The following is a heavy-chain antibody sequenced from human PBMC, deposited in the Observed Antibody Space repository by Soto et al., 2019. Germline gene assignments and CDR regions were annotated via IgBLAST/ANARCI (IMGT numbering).Heavy chain of an antibody. V-gene: IGHV3-74*01. Sequence: EVQLVESGGGLVQPGGSLRLSCAASGFTFSGHWMHWVRQAPGKGLVWVSRVYIDGPNPTYADSVKGRCIISRDNAKNTLYLQMYSLRAEDTAVYYCARDLGHGSGSCDSWGQGTLVTVAS. D-gene: IGHD3-10*01. CDR1: GFTFSGHW. CDR2: VYIDGPNP. CDR3: ARDLGHGSGSCDS. J-gene: IGHJ4*02.